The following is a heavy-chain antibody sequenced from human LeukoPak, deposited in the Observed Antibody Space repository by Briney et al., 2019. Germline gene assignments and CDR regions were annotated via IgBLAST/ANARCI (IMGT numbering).Heavy chain of an antibody. Sequence: ASVKVSCKASGYTFTSYGISWVRQAPGQGLEWMGWISAYNGNTNYAQKLQGRVTMTIDTSTSTAYMELRSLRSDDTAVYYCARVGDHYYGSGSYYFDWFDPWGQGTLVTVSS. V-gene: IGHV1-18*01. CDR1: GYTFTSYG. D-gene: IGHD3-10*01. J-gene: IGHJ5*02. CDR3: ARVGDHYYGSGSYYFDWFDP. CDR2: ISAYNGNT.